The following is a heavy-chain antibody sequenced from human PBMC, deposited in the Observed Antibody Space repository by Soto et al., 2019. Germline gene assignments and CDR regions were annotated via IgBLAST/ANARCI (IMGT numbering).Heavy chain of an antibody. CDR1: GFTFSSYG. CDR2: IWYDGSNK. V-gene: IGHV3-33*01. J-gene: IGHJ5*02. Sequence: QVQLVESGGGVVQPGRSLRLSCAASGFTFSSYGMHWVRQAPGKGLEWVAVIWYDGSNKYYADSVKGRFTISRDNSKNTLYLPMNSLRAEDTAVYYCARDHDGYGDPPSWFDPWGQGTLVTVSS. CDR3: ARDHDGYGDPPSWFDP. D-gene: IGHD4-17*01.